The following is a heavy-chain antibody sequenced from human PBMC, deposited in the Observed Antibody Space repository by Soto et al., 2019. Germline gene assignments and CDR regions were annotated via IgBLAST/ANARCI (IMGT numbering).Heavy chain of an antibody. CDR2: IYYSGST. CDR3: ARDAGGPGDY. J-gene: IGHJ4*02. Sequence: QVQLQESGPGLVKPSETLSLTCTVSSASFTVYYWSWIRQPPGKGLEWIGYIYYSGSTSYNPSLPSRVTLAADTSKYQFSLKLRSVTAADTAVYYCARDAGGPGDYWGQGVLVTVSS. D-gene: IGHD2-15*01. CDR1: SASFTVYY. V-gene: IGHV4-59*01.